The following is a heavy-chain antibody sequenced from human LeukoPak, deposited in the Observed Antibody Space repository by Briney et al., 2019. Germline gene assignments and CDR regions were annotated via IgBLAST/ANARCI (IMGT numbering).Heavy chain of an antibody. Sequence: GGPLRLSCAASGFTFSDYFMSWVRQAPGKGLEWVSTIRIGATGTHYSDSVQGRFTISRDDSKSTLYLQMSNLRDDDTAVYYCAKDHTGSLYRHAFWGQGTLVTVSS. CDR3: AKDHTGSLYRHAF. CDR2: IRIGATGT. D-gene: IGHD1-26*01. CDR1: GFTFSDYF. J-gene: IGHJ4*02. V-gene: IGHV3-23*01.